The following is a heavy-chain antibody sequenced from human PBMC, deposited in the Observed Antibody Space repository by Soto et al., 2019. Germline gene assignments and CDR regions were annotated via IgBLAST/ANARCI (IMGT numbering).Heavy chain of an antibody. J-gene: IGHJ4*02. Sequence: SETLSLTCTVSGGSISSGDYYWSWIRQPPGKGQEWIGYIYYSGSTYYKPSLKSRVTISVDTSKKQFYLKLSSVTAADTAVYYCAELGIAAAGPIVYWGQGTLVTVSS. CDR2: IYYSGST. CDR1: GGSISSGDYY. CDR3: AELGIAAAGPIVY. V-gene: IGHV4-30-4*01. D-gene: IGHD6-13*01.